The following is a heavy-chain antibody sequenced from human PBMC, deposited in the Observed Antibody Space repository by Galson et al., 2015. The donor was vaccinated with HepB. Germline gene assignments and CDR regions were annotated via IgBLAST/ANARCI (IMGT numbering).Heavy chain of an antibody. V-gene: IGHV4-34*01. CDR1: GGSFSGYY. J-gene: IGHJ6*02. CDR3: AEGTTVTTSGLYYYYGMDV. Sequence: ETLSLTCAVYGGSFSGYYWSWIRQPPGKGLEWIGEINHSGSTNYNPSLKGRVTISVDTSKNQFSLKLSSVTAADTAVYYCAEGTTVTTSGLYYYYGMDVWGQGTTVTVSS. CDR2: INHSGST. D-gene: IGHD4-17*01.